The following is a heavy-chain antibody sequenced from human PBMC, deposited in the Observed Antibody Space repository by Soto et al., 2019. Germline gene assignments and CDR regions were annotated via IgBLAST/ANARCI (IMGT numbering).Heavy chain of an antibody. D-gene: IGHD3-16*01. J-gene: IGHJ4*02. V-gene: IGHV3-23*01. Sequence: PGESLKISCAASGFTFSSYAMSWVRQAPGKGLEWVSAVSGSGVGTYYADSVKGRFTISRDNSKNTLYLQMNSLRAEDTAVYYCAVPLRNWGQGTLVTVSS. CDR2: VSGSGVGT. CDR1: GFTFSSYA. CDR3: AVPLRN.